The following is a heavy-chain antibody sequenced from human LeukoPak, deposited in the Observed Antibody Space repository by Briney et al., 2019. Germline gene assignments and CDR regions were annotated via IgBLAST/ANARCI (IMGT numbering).Heavy chain of an antibody. Sequence: PGGSLRLSCAASGIACSNSIMHWVRQAPGKGLEWVSAMSFDGFSKYYADSLKGRLSISRDDSKNTVYLQMNSLRLEDTAVYYCAREGHTSGYCGTFDVWGQGTTVVVS. CDR1: GIACSNSI. J-gene: IGHJ3*01. V-gene: IGHV3-30*04. CDR3: AREGHTSGYCGTFDV. D-gene: IGHD3-22*01. CDR2: MSFDGFSK.